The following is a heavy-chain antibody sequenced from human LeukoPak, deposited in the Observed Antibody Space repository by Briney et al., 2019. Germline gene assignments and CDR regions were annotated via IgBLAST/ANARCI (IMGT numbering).Heavy chain of an antibody. CDR1: XFTXXXXY. Sequence: RLSXXXXXFTXXXXYMXXXXXXXXXXLEXVSVIYSGGSTYYADSVKGRFTISRDNSKNTLYLQMNSLRAEDTAVYYCARELNWGSVDNWFDPWGQGTLVTVSS. D-gene: IGHD7-27*01. V-gene: IGHV3-66*01. CDR3: ARELNWGSVDNWFDP. J-gene: IGHJ5*02. CDR2: IYSGGST.